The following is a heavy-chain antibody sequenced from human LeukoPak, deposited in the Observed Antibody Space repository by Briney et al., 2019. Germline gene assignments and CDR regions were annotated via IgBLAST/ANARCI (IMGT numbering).Heavy chain of an antibody. CDR1: GGSISSGAYY. J-gene: IGHJ4*02. V-gene: IGHV4-31*03. Sequence: SETLSLTCTVSGGSISSGAYYWSWIRQHPGKGLEWIGYIYYSGSTYYNPSLKSRVTISVDTSKNQFSLRLSSVTAAGTAVYYCVSGNGYDFRYFDYWGQGTLVTVSS. CDR3: VSGNGYDFRYFDY. D-gene: IGHD5-12*01. CDR2: IYYSGST.